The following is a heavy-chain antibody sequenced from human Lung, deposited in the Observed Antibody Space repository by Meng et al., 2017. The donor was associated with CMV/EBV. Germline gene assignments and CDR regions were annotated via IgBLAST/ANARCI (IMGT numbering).Heavy chain of an antibody. J-gene: IGHJ4*02. Sequence: ASVXVSCKASGYTFTGHFMHWVRQARGQGLEWMGWIQPNTGVTNYARNFQGRVTMTRDTSISTVYMALGGLRSDDTAMYYCARDDNWGPDYWGQGTLVTVSS. CDR1: GYTFTGHF. CDR2: IQPNTGVT. CDR3: ARDDNWGPDY. V-gene: IGHV1-2*02. D-gene: IGHD7-27*01.